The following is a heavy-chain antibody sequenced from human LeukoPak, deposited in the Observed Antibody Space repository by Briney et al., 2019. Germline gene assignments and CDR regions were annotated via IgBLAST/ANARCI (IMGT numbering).Heavy chain of an antibody. D-gene: IGHD6-13*01. Sequence: ASVKASCKASGYTFTGYYMHWVRQAPGQGLEWMGWINPNSGGTNYAQKFQGRVTMTRDTSISTAYMELSRLRSDDTAVYYCARSYSSSWYLIYWGQGTLVTVSS. V-gene: IGHV1-2*02. CDR2: INPNSGGT. CDR3: ARSYSSSWYLIY. J-gene: IGHJ4*02. CDR1: GYTFTGYY.